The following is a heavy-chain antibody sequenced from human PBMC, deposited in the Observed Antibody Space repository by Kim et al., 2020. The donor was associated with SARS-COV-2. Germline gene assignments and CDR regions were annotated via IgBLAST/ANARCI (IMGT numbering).Heavy chain of an antibody. J-gene: IGHJ3*02. D-gene: IGHD2-15*01. CDR3: ARSSGGSGLDAFDI. V-gene: IGHV4-59*01. Sequence: NPPLTSRVTISVDTSKNQFSLKLSSVTAADTAVYYCARSSGGSGLDAFDIWGQGTMVTVSS.